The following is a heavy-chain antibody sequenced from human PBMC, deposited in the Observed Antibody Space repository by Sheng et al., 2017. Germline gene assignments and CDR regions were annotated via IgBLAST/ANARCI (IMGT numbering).Heavy chain of an antibody. CDR1: GGTFSSYA. V-gene: IGHV1-69*05. CDR2: IIPIFGTA. D-gene: IGHD2-15*01. CDR3: ARTPRYCSGGSCYPWVYMDV. J-gene: IGHJ6*03. Sequence: QVQLVQSGAEVKKPGSSVKVSCKASGGTFSSYAISWVRQAPGQGLEWMGGIIPIFGTANYAQKFQGRVTITTDESTSTAYMELSSLRSEDTAVYYCARTPRYCSGGSCYPWVYMDVWGKGTTVTVSS.